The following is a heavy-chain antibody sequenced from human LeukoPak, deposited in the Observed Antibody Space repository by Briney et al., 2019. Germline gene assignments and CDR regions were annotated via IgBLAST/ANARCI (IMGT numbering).Heavy chain of an antibody. CDR1: GGSISSYY. CDR2: IYYSGST. Sequence: SETLSLTCTVSGGSISSYYWTWIRQPPGKGLEWIGYIYYSGSTNYNPSLKSRVTISVDTSKNQFSLKLTSVTAADTAIYYCAANSADYNTLGSSYKVWGQGTLVTVSS. J-gene: IGHJ4*02. V-gene: IGHV4-59*08. D-gene: IGHD3-10*01. CDR3: AANSADYNTLGSSYKV.